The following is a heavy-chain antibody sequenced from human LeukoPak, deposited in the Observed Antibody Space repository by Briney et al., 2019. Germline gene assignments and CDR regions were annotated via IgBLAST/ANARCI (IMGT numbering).Heavy chain of an antibody. J-gene: IGHJ4*02. CDR1: GGSISKYY. Sequence: SETLSLICTVSGGSISKYYWSWIRQSPGKGLEWIGYIYYSGSTIYNPFLKSRVTISVDTSKNQFSLNLTSVTAADTAVYFCTRSRSINYGDYGWFFYWGQGTLVTVS. V-gene: IGHV4-59*08. CDR3: TRSRSINYGDYGWFFY. CDR2: IYYSGST. D-gene: IGHD4-17*01.